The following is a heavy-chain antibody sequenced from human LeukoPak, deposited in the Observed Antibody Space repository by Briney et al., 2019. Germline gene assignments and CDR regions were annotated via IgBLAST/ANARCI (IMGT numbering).Heavy chain of an antibody. V-gene: IGHV3-30*02. CDR1: GFVFSDYG. CDR2: IRYDGSDP. J-gene: IGHJ4*02. Sequence: GGSLRLSCATSGFVFSDYGIHWVRQAPGKGLEWVAFIRYDGSDPNYPDSVKGRFTISRDNSKNMVQLQMNSLRVEDTAVYYCARASGYSYGPRGNYFDYWGQGTLVTVSS. CDR3: ARASGYSYGPRGNYFDY. D-gene: IGHD5-18*01.